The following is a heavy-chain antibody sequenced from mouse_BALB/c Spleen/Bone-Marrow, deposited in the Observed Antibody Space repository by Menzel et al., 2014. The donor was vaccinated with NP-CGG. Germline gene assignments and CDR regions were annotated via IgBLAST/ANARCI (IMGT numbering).Heavy chain of an antibody. Sequence: QVHVKQSGVELVKPGASVKMSCKASGYTFTSYWMHWVKQRPGQGLEWIGTIDPSDSYTSYNQKFKGKATLTVDTSSSTAYMQLSSLTSEDSAVYYCTRDDYGYWGQGTTLTVSS. D-gene: IGHD2-4*01. CDR1: GYTFTSYW. CDR3: TRDDYGY. CDR2: IDPSDSYT. V-gene: IGHV1S127*01. J-gene: IGHJ2*01.